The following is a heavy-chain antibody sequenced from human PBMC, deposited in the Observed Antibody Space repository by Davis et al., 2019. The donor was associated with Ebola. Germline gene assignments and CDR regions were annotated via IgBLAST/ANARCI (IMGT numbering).Heavy chain of an antibody. D-gene: IGHD3/OR15-3a*01. CDR1: GSSFSGYY. CDR3: ARGRTGSNHPRLEC. V-gene: IGHV4-34*01. CDR2: INHSGST. Sequence: SETLSLTCAVYGSSFSGYYWSWIRQPPGQGLEWIGEINHSGSTDYNPSLKSRVTISVDTSKNQFSLKLSSVTAADTAVYYCARGRTGSNHPRLECWGQGTLVTVSS. J-gene: IGHJ4*02.